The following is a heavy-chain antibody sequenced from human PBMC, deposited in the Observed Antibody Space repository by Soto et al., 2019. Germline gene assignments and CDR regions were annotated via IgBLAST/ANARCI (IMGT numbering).Heavy chain of an antibody. CDR2: IYYSGST. CDR1: GGSISSSSYY. V-gene: IGHV4-39*01. J-gene: IGHJ6*02. CDR3: AGHPRRVGALGYYGMDV. Sequence: ETLSLTCTVSGGSISSSSYYWGWIRQPPGKGLEWIGSIYYSGSTYYNPSLKSRVTISADTSKNQFSLKLSSVTAADTAVYYCAGHPRRVGALGYYGMDVWGQGTTVTVS. D-gene: IGHD1-26*01.